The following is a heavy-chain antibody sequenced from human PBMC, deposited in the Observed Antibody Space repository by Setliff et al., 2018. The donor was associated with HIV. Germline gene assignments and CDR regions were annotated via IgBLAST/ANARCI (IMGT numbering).Heavy chain of an antibody. Sequence: PSETLSLTCTVSGGSISSSSYYWGWIRQPPGKGLEWIGSIYHTGSTHYNRSLKSRVNISVDTSKNQFSLNLRSVTAADTAVYYCASSGGYTSGLYFYYGMDVWGQGTTVTVSS. CDR1: GGSISSSSYY. CDR3: ASSGGYTSGLYFYYGMDV. J-gene: IGHJ6*02. CDR2: IYHTGST. D-gene: IGHD5-18*01. V-gene: IGHV4-39*01.